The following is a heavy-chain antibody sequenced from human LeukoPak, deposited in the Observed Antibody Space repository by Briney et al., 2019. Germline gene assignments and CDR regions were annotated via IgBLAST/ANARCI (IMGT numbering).Heavy chain of an antibody. Sequence: GEPLKISCRGSGSSFTNYWIGWVRQRPGQDLECMGIFSPGDYDSRYSPSFRGQVTISADKSISTLYPQWSSLTASDTAMYYCARRASAWNFDYWGPGTLVTVSS. D-gene: IGHD6-19*01. J-gene: IGHJ4*02. CDR2: FSPGDYDS. CDR1: GSSFTNYW. V-gene: IGHV5-51*01. CDR3: ARRASAWNFDY.